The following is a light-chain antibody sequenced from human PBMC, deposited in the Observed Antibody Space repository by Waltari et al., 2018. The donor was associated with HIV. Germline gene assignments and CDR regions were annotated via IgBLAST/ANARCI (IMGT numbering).Light chain of an antibody. CDR3: MQSLQTLT. CDR2: LCS. CDR1: QSPLHRNEFNY. V-gene: IGKV2-28*01. Sequence: DIVQPQSPLSLPVTPGEPASISCLPSQSPLHRNEFNYLDGYLQKPGQSPQLLIYLCSNRASGVPDRFSGSGSGTDFTLKISRVEAEDVGVYYCMQSLQTLTFGGGTKVEIK. J-gene: IGKJ4*01.